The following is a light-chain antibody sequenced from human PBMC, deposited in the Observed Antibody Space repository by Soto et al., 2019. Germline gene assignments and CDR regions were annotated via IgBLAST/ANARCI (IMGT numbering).Light chain of an antibody. Sequence: ETVLTQSPATLSLSPGERATLSCRASQSLDSYLAWYQQKPGQAPRLLIYDASTRATGIPARFSGSGSGTDFTLTISSLEPEDFAVYYCQQRSNWPTFGGGTKVEIK. J-gene: IGKJ4*01. CDR1: QSLDSY. V-gene: IGKV3-11*01. CDR2: DAS. CDR3: QQRSNWPT.